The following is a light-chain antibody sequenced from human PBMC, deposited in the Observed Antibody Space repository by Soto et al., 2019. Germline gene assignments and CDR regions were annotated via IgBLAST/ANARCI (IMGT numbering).Light chain of an antibody. CDR3: QQYDNWPPIT. Sequence: EVVMTQFPATLSVSPGERSTLSCRPSQSVGSNLAWYQHKHGQAPRLLMYAASARATGIPARFSGSGSGTEFTLTISSLQSEDFAVYYCQQYDNWPPITFGQGTRLEI. CDR2: AAS. CDR1: QSVGSN. J-gene: IGKJ5*01. V-gene: IGKV3-15*01.